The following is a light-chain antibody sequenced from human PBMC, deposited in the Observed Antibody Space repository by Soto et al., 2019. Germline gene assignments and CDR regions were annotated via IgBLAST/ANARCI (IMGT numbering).Light chain of an antibody. J-gene: IGKJ1*01. CDR1: QSVLFTSNNKNY. CDR2: WAS. Sequence: DILMTHSPDSLAVSLGERATIKCKSSQSVLFTSNNKNYLAWYQQKPGQPPKLLIYWASTRESGVPDRFSGSGSGTDFTLTISSLQAEDVAVYYCQQYYSTPWTFGQGTKVDIK. CDR3: QQYYSTPWT. V-gene: IGKV4-1*01.